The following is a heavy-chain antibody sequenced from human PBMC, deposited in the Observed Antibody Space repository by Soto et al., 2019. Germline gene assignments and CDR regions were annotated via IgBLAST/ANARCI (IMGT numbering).Heavy chain of an antibody. D-gene: IGHD2-15*01. CDR2: IYSGGST. J-gene: IGHJ3*02. V-gene: IGHV3-53*01. Sequence: PGESXRLSCSASGVTVISNYTIWFRQAPGKGLEWVSVIYSGGSTYYADSVKGRFTISRDNSKNTLYLQMNSLRAEDTAVYSCERLVGKSDAFDIWGQGTMVTVSS. CDR1: GVTVISNY. CDR3: ERLVGKSDAFDI.